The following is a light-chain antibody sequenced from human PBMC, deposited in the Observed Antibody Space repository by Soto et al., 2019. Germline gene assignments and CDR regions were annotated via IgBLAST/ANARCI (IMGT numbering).Light chain of an antibody. J-gene: IGKJ5*01. CDR3: QKYNSGLIT. Sequence: DVQLTQSPFFLSASVGDRVTITCRASQVIGNYLAWYQQKPGKVPKLLIYGAYTLQSGVPSRFSGSGSGTDFTLTISSLQPEDVAIYYCQKYNSGLITFGQGTRLEIK. CDR2: GAY. CDR1: QVIGNY. V-gene: IGKV1-27*01.